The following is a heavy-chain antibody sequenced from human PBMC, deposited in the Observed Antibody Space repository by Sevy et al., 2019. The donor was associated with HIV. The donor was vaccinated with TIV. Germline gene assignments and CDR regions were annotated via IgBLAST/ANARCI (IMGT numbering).Heavy chain of an antibody. J-gene: IGHJ4*02. V-gene: IGHV1-69*13. Sequence: ASVKVSCKASGGTFSSYAISWVRQAPGQGLEWMGGIIPIFGTANYAQKFQGRVTITADESTSTAYMELSSLRSEDTAVYYCARDALYYYDSSGYYVGDYWGQRTLVTVSS. D-gene: IGHD3-22*01. CDR3: ARDALYYYDSSGYYVGDY. CDR2: IIPIFGTA. CDR1: GGTFSSYA.